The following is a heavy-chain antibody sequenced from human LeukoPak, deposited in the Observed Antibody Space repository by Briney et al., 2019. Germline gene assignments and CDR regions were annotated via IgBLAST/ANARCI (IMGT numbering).Heavy chain of an antibody. D-gene: IGHD3-10*01. V-gene: IGHV3-21*01. CDR1: GFTFSSYS. Sequence: GGSLRLSCAASGFTFSSYSMNWVRQAPGKGLEWVSSISSSSSYIYYADSVKGRFTISRDNAKNSLYLQMNSLRAEDTAAYYCARDPVLLWFGEFFYGMDVWGKGTTVTVSS. CDR2: ISSSSSYI. CDR3: ARDPVLLWFGEFFYGMDV. J-gene: IGHJ6*04.